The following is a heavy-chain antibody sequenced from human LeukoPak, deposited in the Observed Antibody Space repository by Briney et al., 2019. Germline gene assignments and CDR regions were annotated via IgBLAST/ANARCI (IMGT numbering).Heavy chain of an antibody. D-gene: IGHD5-12*01. CDR2: ISSSGSTI. V-gene: IGHV3-48*04. J-gene: IGHJ4*02. Sequence: PGGSLRLSCAASGFTFSSYSMNWVRQAPGKGLEWVSYISSSGSTIYYADSVKGRFTISRDNAKNSLYLQMNSLRAEDTAVYYCARENEWLRFYFDYWGQGTLVTVSS. CDR1: GFTFSSYS. CDR3: ARENEWLRFYFDY.